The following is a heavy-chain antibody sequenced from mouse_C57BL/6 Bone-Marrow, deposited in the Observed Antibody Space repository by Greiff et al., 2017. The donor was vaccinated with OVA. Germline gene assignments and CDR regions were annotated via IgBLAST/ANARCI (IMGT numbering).Heavy chain of an antibody. D-gene: IGHD1-1*01. CDR2: IWSGGST. V-gene: IGHV2-2*01. Sequence: VKLVESGPGLVQPSQSLSITCTVSGFSLTSYGVHWVRQSPGKGLEWLGVIWSGGSTDYNAAFISRLSISKDNSKSQVFFKMNSLQADDTAIYYCARNSSDGSPYWYFDVWGTGTTVTVSS. CDR1: GFSLTSYG. J-gene: IGHJ1*03. CDR3: ARNSSDGSPYWYFDV.